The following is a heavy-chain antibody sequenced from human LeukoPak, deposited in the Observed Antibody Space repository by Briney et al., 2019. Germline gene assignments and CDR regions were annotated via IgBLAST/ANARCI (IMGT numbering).Heavy chain of an antibody. J-gene: IGHJ4*02. V-gene: IGHV5-51*01. Sequence: GESLKISCKGSGYNLINYWIGWVRQMPGKGLEWMGIIYPGDSDTRYSPSFQGQVTISVDKSISTAFLQWSSLKASDTAMYYCARHPYAPGTYYYDSSGYSLVPFFDYWGQGTLVTVSS. CDR3: ARHPYAPGTYYYDSSGYSLVPFFDY. CDR2: IYPGDSDT. D-gene: IGHD3-22*01. CDR1: GYNLINYW.